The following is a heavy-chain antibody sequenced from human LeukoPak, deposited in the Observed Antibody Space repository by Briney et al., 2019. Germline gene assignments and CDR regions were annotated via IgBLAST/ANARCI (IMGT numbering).Heavy chain of an antibody. CDR1: GFTFSSYS. D-gene: IGHD2-21*02. CDR3: ARASYDSRVPQPDY. Sequence: GGSLRLSCAASGFTFSSYSMNWVRQAPGKGLEWVSSISSSSSYIYYADSVKGRFTISRDNAKNSLYLQMNSLRAEDTAVYYCARASYDSRVPQPDYWGQGTLVTVSS. CDR2: ISSSSSYI. V-gene: IGHV3-21*01. J-gene: IGHJ4*02.